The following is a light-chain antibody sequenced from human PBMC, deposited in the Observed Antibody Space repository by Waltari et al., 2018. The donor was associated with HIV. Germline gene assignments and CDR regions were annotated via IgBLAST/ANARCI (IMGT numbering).Light chain of an antibody. CDR3: QQSHDSPWT. CDR2: AAP. CDR1: QHISSH. J-gene: IGKJ1*01. V-gene: IGKV1-39*01. Sequence: DIQMTQSPSSLSASVGDRGAITCRASQHISSHLHWYQQQLGTAPDHLIFAAPRLKSGFPSRFSGSGSATDFTLTISSLQPEDSATYFGQQSHDSPWTFGQETKVKIK.